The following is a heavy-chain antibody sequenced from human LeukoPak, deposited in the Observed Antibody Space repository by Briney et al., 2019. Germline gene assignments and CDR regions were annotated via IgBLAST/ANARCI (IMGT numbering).Heavy chain of an antibody. CDR3: ASGIDYGDYVYY. CDR2: ISSSGSTI. Sequence: PGGSLRLSCAASGLTFSDYYMSWIRQAPGKGLEWVSYISSSGSTIYYADSVKGRFTISRDNAKNSLYLQMNSLRAEDTAVYYCASGIDYGDYVYYWGQGTLVTVSS. V-gene: IGHV3-11*01. CDR1: GLTFSDYY. J-gene: IGHJ4*02. D-gene: IGHD4-17*01.